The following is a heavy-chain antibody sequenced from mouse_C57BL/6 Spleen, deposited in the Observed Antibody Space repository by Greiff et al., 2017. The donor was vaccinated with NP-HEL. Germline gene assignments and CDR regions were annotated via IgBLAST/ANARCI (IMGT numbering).Heavy chain of an antibody. CDR2: IDPETGGT. CDR3: TRGDGYYYFDY. Sequence: QVQLKESGAELVRPGASVTLSCKASGYTFTDYEMHWVKQTPVHGLEWIGAIDPETGGTAYNQKFKGKAILTADKSSSTAYMELRSLTSEDSAVYYCTRGDGYYYFDYWGQGTTLTVSS. J-gene: IGHJ2*01. D-gene: IGHD2-3*01. CDR1: GYTFTDYE. V-gene: IGHV1-15*01.